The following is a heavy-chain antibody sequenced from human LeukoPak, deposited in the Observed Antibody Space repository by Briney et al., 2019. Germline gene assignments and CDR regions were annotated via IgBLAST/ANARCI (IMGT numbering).Heavy chain of an antibody. CDR2: ISWHGETT. CDR3: AKDFGPRGVGATPQY. D-gene: IGHD1-26*01. V-gene: IGHV3-43D*03. J-gene: IGHJ4*02. CDR1: GFPFDDYG. Sequence: QPGGSLRLSRAASGFPFDDYGMLWVRQGPGKGLEWVSFISWHGETTYYSDSMKGRFTISRDSGTNSLYLQMNRLRTEDTGFYYCAKDFGPRGVGATPQYWGQGTVVIVSS.